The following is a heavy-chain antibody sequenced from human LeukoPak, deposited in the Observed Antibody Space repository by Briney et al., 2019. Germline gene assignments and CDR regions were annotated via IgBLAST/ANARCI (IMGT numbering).Heavy chain of an antibody. CDR3: ARVYSYSDPMDH. V-gene: IGHV3-74*01. J-gene: IGHJ4*02. D-gene: IGHD1-26*01. Sequence: GGSLRLSCADSGFTFSSYWMHWVRQAPGKGLMWVSRINTDGSSSNYAGSVKGRFTISRDNAKNTLYLQMNSLRAEDTAVYYCARVYSYSDPMDHWGQGTLVTVSS. CDR1: GFTFSSYW. CDR2: INTDGSSS.